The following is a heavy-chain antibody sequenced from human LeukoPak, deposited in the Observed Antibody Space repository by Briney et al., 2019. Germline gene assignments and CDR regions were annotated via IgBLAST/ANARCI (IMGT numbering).Heavy chain of an antibody. D-gene: IGHD3-22*01. CDR3: ARDRSSGYSWFDP. Sequence: GGSLRLSCAASGFTFSSYWMHWVRQAPGKGLEWVSRISNDGSSTSYADSVRGRFTISRDKAKNTLYLQTNSLRAEDTAVYYCARDRSSGYSWFDPWGQGTLVTVSS. CDR2: ISNDGSST. V-gene: IGHV3-74*01. J-gene: IGHJ5*02. CDR1: GFTFSSYW.